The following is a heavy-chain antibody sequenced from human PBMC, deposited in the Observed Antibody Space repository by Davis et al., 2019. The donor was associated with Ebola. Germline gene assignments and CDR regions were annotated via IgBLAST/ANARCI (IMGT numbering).Heavy chain of an antibody. J-gene: IGHJ4*02. CDR3: AREVEYSSSERTFDY. CDR1: GFTFSSYW. CDR2: INSGGGLT. Sequence: GESLKISCAASGFTFSSYWMHWVRQAPGKGLVWVSRINSGGGLTTYADSVKGRFTISRDNAKNTLYLQMNSLRAEDTAVYYCAREVEYSSSERTFDYWGQGTLVTVSS. V-gene: IGHV3-74*03. D-gene: IGHD6-6*01.